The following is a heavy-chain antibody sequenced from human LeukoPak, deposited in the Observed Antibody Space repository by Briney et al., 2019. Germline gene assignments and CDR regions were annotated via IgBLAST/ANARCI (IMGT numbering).Heavy chain of an antibody. CDR1: GYTFTDSY. V-gene: IGHV1-2*02. Sequence: GASVKVSCKASGYTFTDSYMHWVRQAPGQGPEWMGWINPNSGGTDYAQKFQGRVTMTRDTSISTAYMELSSLTSDDTAVYYCARDGIYSRNFDAFDIWGQGTMVTVSS. D-gene: IGHD6-13*01. CDR3: ARDGIYSRNFDAFDI. J-gene: IGHJ3*02. CDR2: INPNSGGT.